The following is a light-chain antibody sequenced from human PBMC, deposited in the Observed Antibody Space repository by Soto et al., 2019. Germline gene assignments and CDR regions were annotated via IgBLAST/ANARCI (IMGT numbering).Light chain of an antibody. CDR1: QDISTY. CDR2: SIS. J-gene: IGKJ2*01. Sequence: DIQLTQSPSSLSASVGDRVTMTCRASQDISTYLNWYHQSPGKAPKLLISSISRLQGGVPSRFSGSGSGTDFTLTINSLQPADLGTYSCQQSYGIPYTFGQGTKLEI. V-gene: IGKV1-39*01. CDR3: QQSYGIPYT.